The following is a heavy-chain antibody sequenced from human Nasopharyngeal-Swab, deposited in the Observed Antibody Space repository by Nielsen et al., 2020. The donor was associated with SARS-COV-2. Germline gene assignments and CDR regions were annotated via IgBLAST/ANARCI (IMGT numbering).Heavy chain of an antibody. CDR2: IAGSGSTV. CDR3: AKGGSSSWYSGFDY. J-gene: IGHJ4*02. Sequence: GESLKISCAASGFTLSTYTFNWVRQAPGKGLEWVSFIAGSGSTVYRDSVKGRFTVSRDNSKNTLYLQMNSLRAEDTAVYYCAKGGSSSWYSGFDYWGQGTLVTVSS. CDR1: GFTLSTYT. V-gene: IGHV3-48*01. D-gene: IGHD6-13*01.